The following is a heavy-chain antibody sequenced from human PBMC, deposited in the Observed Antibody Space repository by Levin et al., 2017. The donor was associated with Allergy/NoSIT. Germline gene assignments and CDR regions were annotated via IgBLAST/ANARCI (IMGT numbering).Heavy chain of an antibody. D-gene: IGHD1-1*01. V-gene: IGHV5-51*01. CDR2: IYPGDSDT. Sequence: GRSLRLSCQGSGSSFTSYWIGWVRQMPGKGLEWMGIIYPGDSDTRYSPSFQGQVTISADKSISTAYLQWSSLKASDTAIYYCARRGTRDYYYYMDVWGKGTTVTVSS. CDR1: GSSFTSYW. J-gene: IGHJ6*03. CDR3: ARRGTRDYYYYMDV.